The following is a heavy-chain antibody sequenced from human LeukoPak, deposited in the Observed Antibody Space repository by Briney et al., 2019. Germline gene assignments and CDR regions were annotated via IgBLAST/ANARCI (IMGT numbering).Heavy chain of an antibody. J-gene: IGHJ4*02. Sequence: PSETLSLTCTVSGGSISSSTYFWGWIRQPPGKGLDWIGSIYYSGSSYYNPCLKSRVTISVDTSKSQFSLKLSSVTAADTAVYYCARHMYSGAWYYFDYWGQGTLVTVSS. V-gene: IGHV4-39*01. CDR3: ARHMYSGAWYYFDY. CDR1: GGSISSSTYF. CDR2: IYYSGSS. D-gene: IGHD6-19*01.